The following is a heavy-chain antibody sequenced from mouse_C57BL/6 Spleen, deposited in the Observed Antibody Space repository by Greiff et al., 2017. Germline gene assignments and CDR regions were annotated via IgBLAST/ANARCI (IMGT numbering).Heavy chain of an antibody. CDR2: FYPGSGSI. V-gene: IGHV1-62-2*01. D-gene: IGHD2-4*01. CDR1: GYTFTEYT. Sequence: QVQLKESGAELVKPGASVKLSCKASGYTFTEYTIHWVKQRSGQGLEWIGWFYPGSGSIKYNEKFKDKATLTADKSSSTVYMESSRLTSEDSAVYFCARHEKGGPLYDYDRDWYFDVWGTGTTVTVSS. CDR3: ARHEKGGPLYDYDRDWYFDV. J-gene: IGHJ1*03.